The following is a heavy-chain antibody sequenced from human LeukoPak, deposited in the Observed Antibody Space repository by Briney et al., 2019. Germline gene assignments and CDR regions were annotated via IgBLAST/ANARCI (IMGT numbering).Heavy chain of an antibody. J-gene: IGHJ4*02. CDR3: AKEGYSYGLFDY. CDR2: ISWNSGSI. V-gene: IGHV3-9*01. D-gene: IGHD5-18*01. CDR1: GFTFDDYA. Sequence: QAGGSLRLSCAASGFTFDDYAMHWVRQAPGKGVEWVSGISWNSGSIGYADSVKGRFTISRDNAKNSLYLQMNSLRAEDTALYYCAKEGYSYGLFDYWGQGTLVTVSS.